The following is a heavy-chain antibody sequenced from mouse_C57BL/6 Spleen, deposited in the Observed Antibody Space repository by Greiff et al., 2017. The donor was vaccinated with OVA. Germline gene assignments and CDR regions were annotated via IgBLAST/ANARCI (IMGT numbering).Heavy chain of an antibody. CDR2: ISYSGST. D-gene: IGHD4-1*01. CDR1: GYSITSGYD. J-gene: IGHJ1*03. Sequence: DVKLQESGPGMVKPSQSLSLTCTVTGYSITSGYDWHWIRHFPGNKLEWMGYISYSGSTNYNPSLKSRISITHDTSKNHFFLKLNSVTTEDTATYYCARDWDGYFDVWGTGTTVTVSS. V-gene: IGHV3-1*01. CDR3: ARDWDGYFDV.